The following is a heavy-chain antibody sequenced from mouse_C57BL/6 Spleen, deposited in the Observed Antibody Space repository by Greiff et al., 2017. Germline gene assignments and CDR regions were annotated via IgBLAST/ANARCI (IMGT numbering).Heavy chain of an antibody. CDR2: ISDGGSYT. J-gene: IGHJ4*01. D-gene: IGHD1-1*01. CDR3: ARDQGEFITTVVSTGDAMGY. Sequence: EVKLMESGGGLVKPGGSLKLSCAASGFTFSSYAMSWVRQTPEKRLEWVATISDGGSYTYYPDNVKGRFTISRDNAKNNLYLQMSHLKSEDTAMYYCARDQGEFITTVVSTGDAMGYWGQGTSVTVAS. CDR1: GFTFSSYA. V-gene: IGHV5-4*01.